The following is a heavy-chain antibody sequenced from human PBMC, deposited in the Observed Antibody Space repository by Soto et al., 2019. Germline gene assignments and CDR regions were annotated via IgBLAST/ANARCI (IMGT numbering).Heavy chain of an antibody. CDR3: ARDQLEGNWFAP. CDR1: GGSISSGGYS. D-gene: IGHD1-1*01. J-gene: IGHJ5*02. V-gene: IGHV4-30-2*01. CDR2: IYHSWST. Sequence: QLQLQESGSGLVKPSQTLSLTCAVSGGSISSGGYSWNWIRQPPGKGLEWIGYIYHSWSTLYNPSLKSRVTISIDKSKNQFSLKLSSVTAADTAVYYCARDQLEGNWFAPWGQGTLVTVSS.